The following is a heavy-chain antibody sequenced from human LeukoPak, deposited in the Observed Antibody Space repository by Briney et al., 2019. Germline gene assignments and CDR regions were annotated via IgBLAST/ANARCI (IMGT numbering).Heavy chain of an antibody. Sequence: PSETLSLTCTASGGSISSYYWSWIRQPPGKGLEWIGYIYYSGSTNYNPSLKSRVTISVETSKNQFSLNLNSMTAADTAIYYCAKGDGYNPSWGQGTLVTVSS. J-gene: IGHJ5*02. CDR2: IYYSGST. CDR3: AKGDGYNPS. CDR1: GGSISSYY. V-gene: IGHV4-59*01. D-gene: IGHD5-24*01.